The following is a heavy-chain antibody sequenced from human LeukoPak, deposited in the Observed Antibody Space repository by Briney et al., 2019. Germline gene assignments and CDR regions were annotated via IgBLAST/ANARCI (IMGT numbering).Heavy chain of an antibody. CDR1: GFTFSSYW. Sequence: PGGSLRLSCAASGFTFSSYWMSWVRQAPGKGLEWVSAISGSGETTYYADSVKGRFTVSRDNSKNTLYVQMDSLRAEDTAVYYCAKSKNPDTAMVRGYYYFDYWGQGTLVTVSS. V-gene: IGHV3-23*01. CDR3: AKSKNPDTAMVRGYYYFDY. J-gene: IGHJ4*02. D-gene: IGHD5-18*01. CDR2: ISGSGETT.